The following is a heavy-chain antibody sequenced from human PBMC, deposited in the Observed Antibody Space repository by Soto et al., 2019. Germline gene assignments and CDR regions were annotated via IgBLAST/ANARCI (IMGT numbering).Heavy chain of an antibody. D-gene: IGHD5-12*01. CDR3: ARDFGYGGYGDY. Sequence: QVQLQESGPGLVKPSGTLSLTCAVSGGSISSSNWWSWVRQPPGRGLEWIGEIYHSGSTNYNPSLKCRVTISVDKSRHQFSLKLSSVTAADTAVYYCARDFGYGGYGDYWGQGTLVTVSS. J-gene: IGHJ4*02. V-gene: IGHV4-4*02. CDR1: GGSISSSNW. CDR2: IYHSGST.